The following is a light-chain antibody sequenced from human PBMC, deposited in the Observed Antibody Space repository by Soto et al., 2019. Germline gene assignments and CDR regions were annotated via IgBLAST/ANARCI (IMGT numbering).Light chain of an antibody. J-gene: IGKJ1*01. CDR1: QSVSSN. V-gene: IGKV3-20*01. CDR2: GAS. CDR3: EQYGCSPRT. Sequence: TPCPARLLLKHGERVTLCCRARQSVSSNLAWYQQKPGQAPRLLIYGASTRATGIPDRFSGGGSGTDFTLTFSGLEPEDFALYYCEQYGCSPRTFGQGTKVDIK.